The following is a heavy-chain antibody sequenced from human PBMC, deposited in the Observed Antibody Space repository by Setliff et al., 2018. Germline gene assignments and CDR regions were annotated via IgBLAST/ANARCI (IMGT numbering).Heavy chain of an antibody. Sequence: AGGSLRLSCAASGFAFRTYAMSWVRQAPGKGLEWISDIGGGDGTTYYADSVKGRFTISRDNSKNTLYLQMNSLRAEDTAVYYCAKLPSGYPYNWFDPWGQGTLVTVSS. V-gene: IGHV3-23*01. J-gene: IGHJ5*02. CDR3: AKLPSGYPYNWFDP. CDR2: IGGGDGTT. CDR1: GFAFRTYA. D-gene: IGHD3-22*01.